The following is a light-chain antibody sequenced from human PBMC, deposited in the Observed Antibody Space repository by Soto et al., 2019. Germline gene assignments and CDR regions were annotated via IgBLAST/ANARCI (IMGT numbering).Light chain of an antibody. CDR3: CSYAGSSTSVV. CDR2: EGS. V-gene: IGLV2-23*01. CDR1: SSDVGSYNL. Sequence: QSALTQPASVPGSPGQSITISCTGTSSDVGSYNLVSWYQQHPGKAPKLMIYEGSKRPSGVSNRFSGSKSGNTASLTISGLQAEDEADYYCCSYAGSSTSVVFGGGTKLTVL. J-gene: IGLJ2*01.